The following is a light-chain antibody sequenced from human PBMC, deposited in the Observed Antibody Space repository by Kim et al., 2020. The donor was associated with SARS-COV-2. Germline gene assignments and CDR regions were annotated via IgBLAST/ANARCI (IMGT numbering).Light chain of an antibody. V-gene: IGLV3-21*01. CDR3: QVWDTDTDHYV. CDR2: YDS. CDR1: NIGGHS. J-gene: IGLJ1*01. Sequence: APGQTARSTCGGNNIGGHSVHWYQQKPGQAPVLVMYYDSERPSGIPERFSGSKSANTATLTISRVEAGDEADYYCQVWDTDTDHYVFGTGTQLTVL.